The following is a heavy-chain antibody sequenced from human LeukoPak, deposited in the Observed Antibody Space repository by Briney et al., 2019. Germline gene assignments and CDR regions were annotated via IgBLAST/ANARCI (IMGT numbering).Heavy chain of an antibody. Sequence: GGSLRLSCAASGFTFSSYAMSWVRHAPGQGLEWVSAISGSGGSTYYADSVKGRFTISRDTSKNTLYLQMNSLRAEDTAVYYCAKDLYNMIVAPGFDYWGQGTLVTVSS. V-gene: IGHV3-23*01. CDR1: GFTFSSYA. D-gene: IGHD3-22*01. CDR2: ISGSGGST. CDR3: AKDLYNMIVAPGFDY. J-gene: IGHJ4*02.